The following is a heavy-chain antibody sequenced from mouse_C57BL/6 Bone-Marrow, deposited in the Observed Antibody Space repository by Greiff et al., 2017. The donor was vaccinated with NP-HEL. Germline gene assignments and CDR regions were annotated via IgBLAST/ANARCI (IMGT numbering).Heavy chain of an antibody. CDR1: GYTFTSYW. J-gene: IGHJ2*01. CDR2: IYPGNSDT. D-gene: IGHD3-2*02. V-gene: IGHV1-5*01. CDR3: TRLRQLRPHYCDY. Sequence: VQLQQSGPVLARPGASVKMSCKTSGYTFTSYWMHWVKQRPGQGLEWIGAIYPGNSDTSYIQKFKGKAKLTAVTSASTAYIELSSLTNEDSAVYYCTRLRQLRPHYCDYWGQGTTLTVSS.